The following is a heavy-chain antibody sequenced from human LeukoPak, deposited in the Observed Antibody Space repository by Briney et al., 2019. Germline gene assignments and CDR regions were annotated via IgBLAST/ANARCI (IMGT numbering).Heavy chain of an antibody. D-gene: IGHD3-10*01. CDR3: ARGSGLWFGELLTY. CDR1: GFTFSSYG. J-gene: IGHJ4*02. CDR2: ISYDGSNK. Sequence: GGSLRLSCAASGFTFSSYGMHWVRQAPGKGLEWVAVISYDGSNKYYADSVKGRFTISRDNSKNSLYLQMNSLRVEDTAVYYCARGSGLWFGELLTYWGQGILVTVSS. V-gene: IGHV3-30*03.